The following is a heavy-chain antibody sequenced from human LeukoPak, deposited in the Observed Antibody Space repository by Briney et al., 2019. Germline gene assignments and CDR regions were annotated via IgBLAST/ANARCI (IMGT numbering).Heavy chain of an antibody. CDR2: IWYDGSNK. D-gene: IGHD3-10*01. Sequence: PGSSLRLSCAASGFTFSSYGMHWVRQAPGKGLEWVAVIWYDGSNKYYAYSVKGRFTISRDNSKNTLYLQMNSRRAEDTAVYYCARDRGQEIDYWGQGTLVTVSP. CDR3: ARDRGQEIDY. V-gene: IGHV3-33*01. J-gene: IGHJ4*02. CDR1: GFTFSSYG.